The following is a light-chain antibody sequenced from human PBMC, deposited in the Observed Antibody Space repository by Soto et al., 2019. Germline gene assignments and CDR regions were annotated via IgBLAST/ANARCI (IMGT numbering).Light chain of an antibody. CDR2: GAS. V-gene: IGKV3-15*01. CDR3: LQYNNWPLT. CDR1: QSVSSN. Sequence: DIVMTQAPATLSVSPGERATRSRRASQSVSSNLAWYQQKPCQAPRLLIYGASTRATGIPGRFSGSGSGTEFTLTISSLRSEDFAVYYCLQYNNWPLTFGPGTKVDIK. J-gene: IGKJ3*01.